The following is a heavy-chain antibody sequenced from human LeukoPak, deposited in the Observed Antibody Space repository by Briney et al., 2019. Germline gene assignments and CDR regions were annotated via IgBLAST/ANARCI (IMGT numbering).Heavy chain of an antibody. CDR1: GFTFSDYY. J-gene: IGHJ4*02. Sequence: GGSLRLSCAASGFTFSDYYMSWIRQAPGKGLEWVSYISSSGSTIYYADSVKGRFTISRDNAKNSLYLQMNSLRAEDTAVYYCASTNYNDSSGYQRRRPYYFDYGGQGTLATVSP. CDR2: ISSSGSTI. CDR3: ASTNYNDSSGYQRRRPYYFDY. V-gene: IGHV3-11*01. D-gene: IGHD3-22*01.